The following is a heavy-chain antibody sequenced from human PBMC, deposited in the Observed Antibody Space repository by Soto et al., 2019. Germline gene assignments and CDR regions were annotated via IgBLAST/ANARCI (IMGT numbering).Heavy chain of an antibody. V-gene: IGHV3-23*01. CDR3: ATVPPYYYYYGLDV. Sequence: PGGSLRLSCAASGFTFSNYAMSWVRQAPGKGLEWVSAISGSGGSTYYADSVKGRFTISRDNSRDTLHLQMNTLRAEDTAAYYCATVPPYYYYYGLDVWGRGTTVTVSS. CDR2: ISGSGGST. CDR1: GFTFSNYA. J-gene: IGHJ6*02.